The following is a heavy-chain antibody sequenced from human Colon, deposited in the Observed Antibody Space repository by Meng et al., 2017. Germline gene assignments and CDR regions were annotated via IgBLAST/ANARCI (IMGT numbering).Heavy chain of an antibody. J-gene: IGHJ5*02. Sequence: QAQLQQWGAGLLTPPLTVSLTCAVYGGSFRCYSWSWIRQPPGKGLELIWEINHSGSTNYNPSLKSRVTISVDTSKNQFSLTLSSVTAADTAVYYCARERLSSGWYGGRWFDPWGQGTLVTVSS. CDR1: GGSFRCYS. CDR3: ARERLSSGWYGGRWFDP. CDR2: INHSGST. V-gene: IGHV4-34*01. D-gene: IGHD6-19*01.